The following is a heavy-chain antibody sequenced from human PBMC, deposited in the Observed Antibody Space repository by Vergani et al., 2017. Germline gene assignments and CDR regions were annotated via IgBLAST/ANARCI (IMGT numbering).Heavy chain of an antibody. CDR1: GDSISSYY. J-gene: IGHJ6*03. CDR2: IYYSGST. D-gene: IGHD2-2*01. Sequence: QVQLQESGPGLVKPSETLSLTCTVSGDSISSYYWSWIRQPPGKGLEWIGYIYYSGSTNYNPSLKSRVTISVDTSKNQFSLKLSSVTAADTAVYYCARVRLVPAAIYYMDVWGKGTTVTVSS. CDR3: ARVRLVPAAIYYMDV. V-gene: IGHV4-59*01.